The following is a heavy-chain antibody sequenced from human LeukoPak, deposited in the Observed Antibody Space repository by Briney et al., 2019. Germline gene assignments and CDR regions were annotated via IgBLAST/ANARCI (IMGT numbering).Heavy chain of an antibody. J-gene: IGHJ6*03. CDR3: AGYSYYYYYYMDV. V-gene: IGHV4-34*01. Sequence: SETLSLTCAVYGGSFSGYYWSWIRQPPGKGLEWIGEINHSGSTNYNPSLKSRVTISVDTSKNQFSLKLSSVTAADTAVYYCAGYSYYYYYYMDVWGKGTTVTVSS. CDR2: INHSGST. D-gene: IGHD5-18*01. CDR1: GGSFSGYY.